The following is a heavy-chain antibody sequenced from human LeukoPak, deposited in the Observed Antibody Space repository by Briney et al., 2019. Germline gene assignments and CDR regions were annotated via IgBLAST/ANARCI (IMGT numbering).Heavy chain of an antibody. V-gene: IGHV1-2*02. D-gene: IGHD6-19*01. Sequence: ASVKLSCKASGYTFTDYYMNWVRQAPGQGLEWMGWINPNSGGTNYAQKFQGRVTMTRDTSISTAYMELSRLRSDGTAVYYCARVDSSGWYSLDYWGQGTLVTVSS. CDR1: GYTFTDYY. J-gene: IGHJ4*02. CDR2: INPNSGGT. CDR3: ARVDSSGWYSLDY.